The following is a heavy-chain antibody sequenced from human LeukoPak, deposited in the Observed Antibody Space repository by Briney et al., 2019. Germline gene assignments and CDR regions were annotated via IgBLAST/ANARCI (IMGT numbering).Heavy chain of an antibody. J-gene: IGHJ5*02. V-gene: IGHV1-69*05. D-gene: IGHD6-13*01. CDR2: IIPIFGTA. CDR3: ARTGYSSSWYGWFDP. Sequence: SVKVSCKASGGTFSSYAISWVRQAPGQGLEWMGGIIPIFGTANYAQKFQGRVTITTDESTSTTYMELSSLRSEDTAVYYCARTGYSSSWYGWFDPWGQGTLVTVSS. CDR1: GGTFSSYA.